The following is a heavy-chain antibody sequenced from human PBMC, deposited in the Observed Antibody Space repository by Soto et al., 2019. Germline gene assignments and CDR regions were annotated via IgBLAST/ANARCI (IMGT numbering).Heavy chain of an antibody. J-gene: IGHJ5*02. D-gene: IGHD2-15*01. V-gene: IGHV4-30-2*01. CDR1: GGSIIRGGYS. CDR3: ARGGYCSGGSCYSGGWFDP. Sequence: PSETLSLTCGVSGGSIIRGGYSWSWIRQPPGKGLEWIGYIYHSGSTYYNPSLKSRVTISVDRSKNQFSLKLSSVTAADTAVYYCARGGYCSGGSCYSGGWFDPWGQGTLVTVSS. CDR2: IYHSGST.